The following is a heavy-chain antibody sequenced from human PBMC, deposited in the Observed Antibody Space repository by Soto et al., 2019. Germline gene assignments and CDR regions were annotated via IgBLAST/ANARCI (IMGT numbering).Heavy chain of an antibody. D-gene: IGHD1-26*01. CDR3: ARRGSGSYYDY. CDR2: ISGSGGST. J-gene: IGHJ4*02. CDR1: GFTFSSYA. Sequence: EVQLLESGGGLIQPGGSLRLSCAASGFTFSSYAMNWVRQAPGKGLEWVSVISGSGGSTYYADSVKGRFTISRDNSKNTLYLQMNSLKAEDTAVYYCARRGSGSYYDYWGQGTLVTVSS. V-gene: IGHV3-23*01.